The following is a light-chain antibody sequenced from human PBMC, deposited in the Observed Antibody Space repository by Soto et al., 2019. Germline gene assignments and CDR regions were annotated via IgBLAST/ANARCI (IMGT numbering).Light chain of an antibody. J-gene: IGLJ2*01. CDR2: GNS. CDR1: SSNIGAGYD. V-gene: IGLV1-40*01. Sequence: QSVLTQPHSVSWAPGQRVTISCTGSSSNIGAGYDVHWYQQLPVTAPQLRIYGNSNPPSGVPDRFSGSKSGTSASLAITGLQDEDEADYYCQSYDSSLRGYVVFGGGTKLTVL. CDR3: QSYDSSLRGYVV.